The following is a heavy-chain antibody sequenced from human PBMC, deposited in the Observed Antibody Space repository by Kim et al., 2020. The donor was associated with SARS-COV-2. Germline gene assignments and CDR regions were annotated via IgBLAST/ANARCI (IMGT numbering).Heavy chain of an antibody. CDR2: INHSGST. V-gene: IGHV4-34*01. J-gene: IGHJ6*02. Sequence: SETLSLTCAVYGGSFSGYYWSWIRQPPGKGLEWIGEINHSGSTNYNPSLKSRVTISVDTSKNQFSLKLSSVTAADTAVYYCARGRWFGDALDVWGQGTTVTVSS. CDR3: ARGRWFGDALDV. D-gene: IGHD3-10*01. CDR1: GGSFSGYY.